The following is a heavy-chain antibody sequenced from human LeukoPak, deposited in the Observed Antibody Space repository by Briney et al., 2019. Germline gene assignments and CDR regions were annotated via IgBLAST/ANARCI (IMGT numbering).Heavy chain of an antibody. Sequence: GASVKVSCKASGYTFTSYGISWVRQAPGQGLEWMGRISAYNGNTNYAQKLQGRVTMTTDTSTSTAYMELRSLRSDDTAVYYCAGGSGYYSDYYYYYGMDVWGQGTTVTVSS. CDR2: ISAYNGNT. J-gene: IGHJ6*02. CDR3: AGGSGYYSDYYYYYGMDV. CDR1: GYTFTSYG. D-gene: IGHD3-22*01. V-gene: IGHV1-18*04.